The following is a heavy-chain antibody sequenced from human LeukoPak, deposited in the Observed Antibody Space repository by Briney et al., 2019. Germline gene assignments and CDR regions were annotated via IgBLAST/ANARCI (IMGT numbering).Heavy chain of an antibody. CDR1: GGSISGQY. Sequence: SETLSLTCTVSGGSISGQYWSLIRQPAGKGLEWIGRVYTSGNTNYNPSLKSRVTMSVDTSKNQFFLKLFSVTAADTAVYYCARDLGGYNYGHSFDFWGQGTLVTVSS. CDR2: VYTSGNT. V-gene: IGHV4-4*07. J-gene: IGHJ4*02. CDR3: ARDLGGYNYGHSFDF. D-gene: IGHD5-18*01.